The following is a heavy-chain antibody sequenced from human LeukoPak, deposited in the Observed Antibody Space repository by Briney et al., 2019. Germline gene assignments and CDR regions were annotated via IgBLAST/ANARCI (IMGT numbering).Heavy chain of an antibody. Sequence: ASVKVSCKASGYTFTSYYMHWVRQAPGQGLEWMGIINPSGGSTSYAQKFQGRVTMTRDTSTSTVYMEPSSLRSEDTAVYYCARGGTIFGVVRGLDYWGQGTLVTASS. CDR3: ARGGTIFGVVRGLDY. D-gene: IGHD3-3*01. CDR2: INPSGGST. V-gene: IGHV1-46*01. J-gene: IGHJ4*02. CDR1: GYTFTSYY.